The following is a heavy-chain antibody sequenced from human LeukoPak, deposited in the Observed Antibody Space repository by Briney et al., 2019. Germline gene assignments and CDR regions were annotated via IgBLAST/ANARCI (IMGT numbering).Heavy chain of an antibody. V-gene: IGHV1-2*02. Sequence: ASVKVSCKASGGTFSSYAISWVRQAPGQGLEWMGWINPNSGGTNYAQKFQGRVTMTRDTSISTAYMELSRLRSDDTAVYYCARAYQLLYYYGMDVWGQGTTVTVSS. CDR3: ARAYQLLYYYGMDV. D-gene: IGHD2-2*01. J-gene: IGHJ6*02. CDR1: GGTFSSYA. CDR2: INPNSGGT.